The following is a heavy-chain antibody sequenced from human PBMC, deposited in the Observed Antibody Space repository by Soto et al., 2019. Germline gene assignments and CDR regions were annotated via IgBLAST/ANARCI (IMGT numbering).Heavy chain of an antibody. CDR2: ISSSSSYI. CDR1: GLTFSSYS. CDR3: ARDSTYYDISGP. J-gene: IGHJ5*02. D-gene: IGHD3-9*01. Sequence: PGGSLRLSCAASGLTFSSYSLNWVRQAPGKGLEWVSSISSSSSYIYYADSVKGRFTISRDNAKNSLYLQMNSLRAEDTAVYYCARDSTYYDISGPWGQGTLVTVSS. V-gene: IGHV3-21*01.